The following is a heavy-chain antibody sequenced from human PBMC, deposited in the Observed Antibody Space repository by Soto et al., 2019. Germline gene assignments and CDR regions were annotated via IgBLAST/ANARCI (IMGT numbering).Heavy chain of an antibody. CDR3: ASITMIGQVSAFDI. Sequence: QVQLQESGPGLVKPSQTLSLTCTVSGGSISSGGYYWSWIRQHPGKGLEWIGYINYSGSTYYNPSLKSRVTISVDTSKNQFSLKLSSVTAADTAVYYCASITMIGQVSAFDIWGQGTMVTVSS. J-gene: IGHJ3*02. V-gene: IGHV4-31*03. CDR1: GGSISSGGYY. CDR2: INYSGST. D-gene: IGHD3-22*01.